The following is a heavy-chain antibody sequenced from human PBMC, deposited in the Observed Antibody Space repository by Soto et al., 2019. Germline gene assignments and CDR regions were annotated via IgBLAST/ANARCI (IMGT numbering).Heavy chain of an antibody. V-gene: IGHV3-7*01. CDR1: GFPFSSYL. J-gene: IGHJ4*02. D-gene: IGHD2-15*01. CDR3: SRDICCSSAGCAN. Sequence: EVQLVESGGDLVQPGGSLRLSCAASGFPFSSYLMSWVRQAPGKGLEWVANIGQDGSDKYYMGSVKGRFTISRDNAKNSLYLQMDILRVEYTAIYYCSRDICCSSAGCANWGQGTPVIVSS. CDR2: IGQDGSDK.